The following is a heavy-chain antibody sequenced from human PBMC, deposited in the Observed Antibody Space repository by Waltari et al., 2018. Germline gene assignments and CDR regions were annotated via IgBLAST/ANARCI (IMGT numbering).Heavy chain of an antibody. Sequence: QLVESGGGLVQPGGYLRLSCAGSGFTVSSGYMSWVRRAPGKGLEWVSIMYRGGGTNYADSVKGRFTISRDNSKNTLYLQMSSLRPEDTAVYYCVREDGTRAFFYMDVWGKGTTVTVSS. D-gene: IGHD1-1*01. V-gene: IGHV3-66*02. J-gene: IGHJ6*03. CDR1: GFTVSSGY. CDR2: MYRGGGT. CDR3: VREDGTRAFFYMDV.